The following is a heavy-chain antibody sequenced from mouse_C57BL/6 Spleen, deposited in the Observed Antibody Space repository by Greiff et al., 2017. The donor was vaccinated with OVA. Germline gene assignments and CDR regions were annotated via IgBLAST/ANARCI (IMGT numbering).Heavy chain of an antibody. D-gene: IGHD1-1*01. J-gene: IGHJ1*03. CDR1: GYTFTDYY. V-gene: IGHV1-19*01. Sequence: EVQLQQSGPVLVKPGASVKMSCKASGYTFTDYYMNWVKQSHGKSLEWIGVINPYNGGTSYNQKFKGKATLTVDKSSSTAYMELNSLTSEDSAVYYCARYGSSYVRYFDVWGTGTTVTVSS. CDR2: INPYNGGT. CDR3: ARYGSSYVRYFDV.